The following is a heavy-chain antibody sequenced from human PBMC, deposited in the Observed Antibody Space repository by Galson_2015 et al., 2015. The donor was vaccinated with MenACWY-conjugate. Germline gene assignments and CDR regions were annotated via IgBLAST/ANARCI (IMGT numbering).Heavy chain of an antibody. CDR2: ISYDGSNK. Sequence: SLRLSCAASGFTFSSYGMHWVCQAPGKGLEWVAVISYDGSNKYYADSVKGRFTISRDNSKNTLYLQMNSLRAEDTAVYYCAKDPTGRWPLYDGFDFWGQGTLVTVS. D-gene: IGHD4-23*01. CDR1: GFTFSSYG. CDR3: AKDPTGRWPLYDGFDF. V-gene: IGHV3-30*18. J-gene: IGHJ3*01.